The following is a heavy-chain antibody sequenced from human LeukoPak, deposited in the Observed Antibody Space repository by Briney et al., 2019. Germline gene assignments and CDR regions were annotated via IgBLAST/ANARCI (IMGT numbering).Heavy chain of an antibody. D-gene: IGHD5-18*01. Sequence: SGGSLRLSCVASGFTFRNYGMHWIRQAPGKGLEWVSVIFYDGSKKYYADFVKGRFTISRDNAKNTLYLQMNSLRAEDTAVYYCARDAVDTANAVWGQGTTVTVSS. CDR3: ARDAVDTANAV. CDR2: IFYDGSKK. CDR1: GFTFRNYG. V-gene: IGHV3-33*01. J-gene: IGHJ6*02.